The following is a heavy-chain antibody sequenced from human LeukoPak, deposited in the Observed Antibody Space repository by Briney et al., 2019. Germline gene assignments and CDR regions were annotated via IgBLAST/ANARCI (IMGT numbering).Heavy chain of an antibody. J-gene: IGHJ4*02. CDR1: GFTFSSYA. CDR3: ARADYGGDCYFAY. Sequence: GGSLRLSCAASGFTFSSYAMSWVRQAPGKGLEWVSFIYSGGSTYYADSVKGRFTVSRDNSKNTVHLQMNSLRVEDTAVYYCARADYGGDCYFAYWGQGILVTVSS. D-gene: IGHD2-21*02. CDR2: IYSGGST. V-gene: IGHV3-66*01.